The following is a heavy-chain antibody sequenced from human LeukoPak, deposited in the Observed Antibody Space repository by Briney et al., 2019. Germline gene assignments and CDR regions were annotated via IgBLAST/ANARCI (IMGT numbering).Heavy chain of an antibody. J-gene: IGHJ4*02. V-gene: IGHV5-51*01. CDR1: GYSFTNYR. CDR3: ARHRGYNYGYSDY. D-gene: IGHD5-18*01. CDR2: TYPNDSDT. Sequence: GESLKISCKGSGYSFTNYRIGWVRQMPGKGLEWMGITYPNDSDTRYSPSFQGLVTISADKSISTAYLQWSSLKASDTAMYYCARHRGYNYGYSDYCGQGTLVTVSS.